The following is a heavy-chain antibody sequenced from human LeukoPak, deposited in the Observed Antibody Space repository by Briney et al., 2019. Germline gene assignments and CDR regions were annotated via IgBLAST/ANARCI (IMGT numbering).Heavy chain of an antibody. Sequence: GGSLRLSCAASGFTFSSYGMHWVRQAPGKGLEWVAVIWCDGSNKYYADSVKGRFTISRDNSKNTLYLQMNSLRAEDTAVYYCAGARGYYDSSGLDYWGQGTLVTVSS. CDR1: GFTFSSYG. D-gene: IGHD3-22*01. J-gene: IGHJ4*02. V-gene: IGHV3-33*01. CDR3: AGARGYYDSSGLDY. CDR2: IWCDGSNK.